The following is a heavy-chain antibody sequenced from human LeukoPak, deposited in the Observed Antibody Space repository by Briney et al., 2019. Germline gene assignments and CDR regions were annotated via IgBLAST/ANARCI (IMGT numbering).Heavy chain of an antibody. Sequence: ASVKVSCKASGYTFTSCYMYWVRQAPGQGLEWMGIINPSGGSTSYAQKFQGRVTMTRDTSTSTVYMELNSLRSEDTAVYYCARVRGAVSVDPWGQGTLVTVSS. V-gene: IGHV1-46*01. D-gene: IGHD1-26*01. CDR2: INPSGGST. J-gene: IGHJ5*02. CDR1: GYTFTSCY. CDR3: ARVRGAVSVDP.